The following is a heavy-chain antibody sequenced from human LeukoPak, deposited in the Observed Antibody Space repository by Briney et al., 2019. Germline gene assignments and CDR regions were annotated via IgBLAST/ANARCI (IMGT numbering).Heavy chain of an antibody. CDR1: GFTVSSNY. CDR3: ARRYSSGWYGMDA. D-gene: IGHD6-19*01. CDR2: IYNVGGT. J-gene: IGHJ6*02. Sequence: PGGSLRLSCAASGFTVSSNYMSWVRQAPGKGLEWVSIIYNVGGTYYADSVKGRFTISRDNSKNTLYLQMNSLRAEDTAVYYCARRYSSGWYGMDAWGQGTTVTVSS. V-gene: IGHV3-53*01.